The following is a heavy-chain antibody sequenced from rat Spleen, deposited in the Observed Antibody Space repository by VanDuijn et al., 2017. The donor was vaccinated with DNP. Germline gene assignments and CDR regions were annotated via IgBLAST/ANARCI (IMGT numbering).Heavy chain of an antibody. Sequence: EVQLVESGGGLVQPGRSLKLSCVASGFTFSHYDMVWVRQAPEKGLEWVATITYDGSSTYYRDSVKGRFTISRDNAKSTLYLQGDSLRSEDTATYYCARRTPSIALDYWGQGVMVTVSS. J-gene: IGHJ2*01. CDR1: GFTFSHYD. V-gene: IGHV5-29*01. D-gene: IGHD1-2*01. CDR2: ITYDGSST. CDR3: ARRTPSIALDY.